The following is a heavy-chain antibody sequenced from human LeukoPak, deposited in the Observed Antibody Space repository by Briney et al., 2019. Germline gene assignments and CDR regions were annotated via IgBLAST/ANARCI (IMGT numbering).Heavy chain of an antibody. CDR3: AKDRVVTLDY. CDR2: IRYDGSNK. J-gene: IGHJ4*02. V-gene: IGHV3-30*02. CDR1: GFTLSSYG. Sequence: PGGSLRLSCAASGFTLSSYGMHWVRQAPGKGLEWVAFIRYDGSNKYYADSVKGRFTISRDNSKNTLYLQMNSLRAEDTAVYYCAKDRVVTLDYWGQGTLVTVSS. D-gene: IGHD2-21*02.